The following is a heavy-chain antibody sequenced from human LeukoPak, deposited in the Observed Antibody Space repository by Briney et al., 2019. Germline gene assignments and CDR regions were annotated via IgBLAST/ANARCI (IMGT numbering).Heavy chain of an antibody. Sequence: GRSLRLSCAASGFTFSSYGMHWVRQAPGKGLEWVALIYYDVTHADYADSVKGRFTISRDNSKNTLYLQMNSLRPEDTAVYYCARSGSWCSGGSCHGGNWFDPWGHGALVTVSS. CDR3: ARSGSWCSGGSCHGGNWFDP. J-gene: IGHJ5*02. V-gene: IGHV3-33*08. CDR1: GFTFSSYG. D-gene: IGHD2-15*01. CDR2: IYYDVTHA.